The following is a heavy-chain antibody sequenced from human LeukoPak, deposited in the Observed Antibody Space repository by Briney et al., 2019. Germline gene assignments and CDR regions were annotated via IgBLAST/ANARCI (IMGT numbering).Heavy chain of an antibody. D-gene: IGHD3-22*01. Sequence: GGPLRLSCAASGFTFSDHYMDWVREAPGKGLEGIGRTRNQANSYTTEYAASVKSRFTISRDDSKNTLYLQMNSLKTEDTAVYYCAREGLTYYYDSSGSYHGPFRGVLDVWGQGTTVTVSS. CDR2: TRNQANSYTT. J-gene: IGHJ6*02. V-gene: IGHV3-72*01. CDR3: AREGLTYYYDSSGSYHGPFRGVLDV. CDR1: GFTFSDHY.